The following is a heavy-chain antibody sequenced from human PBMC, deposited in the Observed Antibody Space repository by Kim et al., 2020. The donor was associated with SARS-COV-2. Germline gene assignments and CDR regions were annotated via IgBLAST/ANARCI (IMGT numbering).Heavy chain of an antibody. CDR2: IIPIFGTA. Sequence: SVKVSCKASGGTFSSYAISWVRQAPGQGLEWMGGIIPIFGTANYAQKFQGRVTITADESTSTAYMELSSLRSEDTAVYYCARVSGSYYHPANWFDPWGQGTLVTVSS. D-gene: IGHD3-10*01. CDR1: GGTFSSYA. J-gene: IGHJ5*02. V-gene: IGHV1-69*13. CDR3: ARVSGSYYHPANWFDP.